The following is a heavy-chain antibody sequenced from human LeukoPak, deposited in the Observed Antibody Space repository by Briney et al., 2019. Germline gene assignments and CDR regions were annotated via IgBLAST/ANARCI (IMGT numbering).Heavy chain of an antibody. CDR3: ATSTDSSGND. V-gene: IGHV1-69*13. CDR2: IIPNFGTA. Sequence: SVKVSCKASGGTFSSYAISWVRQAPGQGLEWMGGIIPNFGTANYAQKFQGRVTITADESTSTAYMELSSLRSEDTAVYYCATSTDSSGNDWGQGTLVTVSS. CDR1: GGTFSSYA. J-gene: IGHJ4*02. D-gene: IGHD3-22*01.